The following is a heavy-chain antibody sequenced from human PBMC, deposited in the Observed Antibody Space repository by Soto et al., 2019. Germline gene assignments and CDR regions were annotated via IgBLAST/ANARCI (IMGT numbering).Heavy chain of an antibody. Sequence: SETLCLTCSVSGGSLGGADGYWSWVRQPPGKGLEWIGYIYYSGSSFFNPSLKSRVTMSKDTSKNQFSLRLTSVTAADTAVYYCARAIVVTVGGMDVWGRGTTVTVSS. CDR3: ARAIVVTVGGMDV. J-gene: IGHJ6*02. CDR1: GGSLGGADGY. CDR2: IYYSGSS. D-gene: IGHD5-12*01. V-gene: IGHV4-30-4*01.